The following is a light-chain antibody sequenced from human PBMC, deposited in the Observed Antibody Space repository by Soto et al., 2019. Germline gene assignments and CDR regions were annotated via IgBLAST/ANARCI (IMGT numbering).Light chain of an antibody. J-gene: IGLJ2*01. CDR1: SNDVGGYNY. V-gene: IGLV2-14*01. CDR2: EVS. CDR3: SSYTGSSSYVL. Sequence: QSVLTQPASVSGSPGQSITISCTGTSNDVGGYNYVSWYQQHPGKGPKLMIFEVSYRPSGVSYRFSGSKSGNTASLTISGLQAEDEGDYYCSSYTGSSSYVLFGGGTKLTVL.